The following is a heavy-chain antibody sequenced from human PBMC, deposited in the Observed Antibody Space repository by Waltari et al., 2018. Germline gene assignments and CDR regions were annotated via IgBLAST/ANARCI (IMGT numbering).Heavy chain of an antibody. CDR3: ATELGDFDWYYGMDV. J-gene: IGHJ6*02. CDR2: RSGSGGST. CDR1: GFTFSSYA. Sequence: EVQLLESGGGLVQPGGSLRLSCAASGFTFSSYAMSWVRQAPGKGREWVSARSGSGGSTYYAASWTGRFTIARDNSKNTLYLQMNSLRAEDTAVYYVATELGDFDWYYGMDVWGQGTTVTVSS. D-gene: IGHD3-9*01. V-gene: IGHV3-23*01.